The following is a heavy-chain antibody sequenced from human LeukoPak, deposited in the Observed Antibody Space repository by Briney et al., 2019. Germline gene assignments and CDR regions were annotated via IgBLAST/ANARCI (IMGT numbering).Heavy chain of an antibody. J-gene: IGHJ4*02. CDR1: SGSISSNNYY. Sequence: SETLSLTCSVSSGSISSNNYYWGWIRLPPGKGLEWIGYIYYSGSTYYNPSLKSRVTISVDTSKNQFSLKLSSVTAADTAVYYCARREDGRYTIDYWGQGTLVTASS. D-gene: IGHD5-24*01. CDR2: IYYSGST. CDR3: ARREDGRYTIDY. V-gene: IGHV4-39*01.